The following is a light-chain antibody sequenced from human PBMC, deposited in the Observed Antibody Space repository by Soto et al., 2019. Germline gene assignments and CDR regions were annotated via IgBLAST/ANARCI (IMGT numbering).Light chain of an antibody. J-gene: IGKJ4*01. CDR3: QQYNTYSSLT. Sequence: EIVMTQSPATLSVSPGERATLSCRASQSVGSSLAWYQRKPGQAPRLLIYGASTRATGIPATFSGSGSGTEFTLTISSLQSEDFATYYCQQYNTYSSLTFGGGTKVDIK. CDR2: GAS. V-gene: IGKV3-15*01. CDR1: QSVGSS.